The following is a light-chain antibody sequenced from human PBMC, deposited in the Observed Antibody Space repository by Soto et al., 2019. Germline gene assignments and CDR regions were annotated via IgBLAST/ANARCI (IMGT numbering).Light chain of an antibody. CDR2: DAS. CDR3: QQRSNGPLT. Sequence: EIVLTQSPATLSLSPGERATLSCRASHSVSRYLAWYQQKPGQAPRLLMYDASNRATGIPARFRGSGSGTDFTLTISSLEPEDFAVYYCQQRSNGPLTFGGGTKVEIK. V-gene: IGKV3-11*01. CDR1: HSVSRY. J-gene: IGKJ4*01.